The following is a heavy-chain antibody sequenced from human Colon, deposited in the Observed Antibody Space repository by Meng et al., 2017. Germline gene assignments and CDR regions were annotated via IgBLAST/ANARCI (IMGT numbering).Heavy chain of an antibody. CDR1: GGSFSGFY. Sequence: QQGGEGRLKPSETLSLTCAVSGGSFSGFYWSWIRQPPGKGLEWIGEIDHFGISNYNSSLKGRLTMSVDTSKKQISLTLTSVTAADTAVYYCATGLRHGDWFDPWGPGTLVTVSS. V-gene: IGHV4-34*02. CDR2: IDHFGIS. CDR3: ATGLRHGDWFDP. D-gene: IGHD4-17*01. J-gene: IGHJ5*02.